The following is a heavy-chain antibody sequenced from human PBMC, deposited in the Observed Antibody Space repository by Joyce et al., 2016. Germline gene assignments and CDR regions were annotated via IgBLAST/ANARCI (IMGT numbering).Heavy chain of an antibody. CDR3: ARGDWGSIDN. CDR2: IKQGGSEE. CDR1: GFTFSSYW. V-gene: IGHV3-7*01. Sequence: EVQLVESGGGLVRPGGSLRLYCAASGFTFSSYWMSWVRQAPGRGLEWVANIKQGGSEEYYWDSVRGRFTISSDNAKNSLFVQMNSLRVDDTAVYYCARGDWGSIDNWGQGTLVTVSS. J-gene: IGHJ4*02. D-gene: IGHD7-27*01.